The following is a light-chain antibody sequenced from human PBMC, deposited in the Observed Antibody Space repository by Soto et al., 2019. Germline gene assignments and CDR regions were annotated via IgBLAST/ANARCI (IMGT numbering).Light chain of an antibody. V-gene: IGLV2-11*01. Sequence: QSALTQPRSVSGSPGQSVTISCTGTSSDVGNYKHVSWYQQHPGKAPKPMIYDVSKRPSGVPDCFSGSKSGNTGSLTISGLQTEDEADYYCSSYAGSYTWVFGGGTKLTVL. CDR3: SSYAGSYTWV. J-gene: IGLJ3*02. CDR2: DVS. CDR1: SSDVGNYKH.